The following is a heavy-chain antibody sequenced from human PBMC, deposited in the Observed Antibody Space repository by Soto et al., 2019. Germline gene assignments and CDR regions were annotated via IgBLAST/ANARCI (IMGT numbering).Heavy chain of an antibody. CDR2: ISYDGSNK. J-gene: IGHJ4*02. D-gene: IGHD1-7*01. CDR3: AKVGWRDPDNWNYVESWCILAY. CDR1: GFTFSSYG. Sequence: GGSLRLSCAASGFTFSSYGMHWVRQAPGKGLEWVAVISYDGSNKYYADSVKGRFTISRDNSKNTLYLQMNSLRAEDTAVYYCAKVGWRDPDNWNYVESWCILAYWGQGTLVTVSS. V-gene: IGHV3-30*18.